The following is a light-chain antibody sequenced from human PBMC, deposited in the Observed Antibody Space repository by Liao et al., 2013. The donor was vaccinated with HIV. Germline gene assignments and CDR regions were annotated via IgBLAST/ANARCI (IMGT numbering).Light chain of an antibody. CDR3: QTWDSTSYV. V-gene: IGLV3-1*01. CDR2: HDT. CDR1: KLGNKY. J-gene: IGLJ1*01. Sequence: SYELTQPPSLSVSPGQTASITCSGDKLGNKYACWYQQKPGQSPVLVIYHDTKRPSGIPERFSGSNSGNTATLTISGTQAIDEADYYCQTWDSTSYVFGTGTKVIVL.